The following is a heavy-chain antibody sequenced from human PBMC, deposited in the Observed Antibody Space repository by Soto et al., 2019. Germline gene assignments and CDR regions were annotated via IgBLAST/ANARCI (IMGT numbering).Heavy chain of an antibody. D-gene: IGHD1-26*01. V-gene: IGHV1-18*01. CDR3: ARSDSGIYRA. CDR2: ISTNKKET. J-gene: IGHJ5*02. CDR1: GYTFTNYG. Sequence: QVQLVQSGAEVKKPGASVKVSCKASGYTFTNYGITWVRQAPGQGLEWMGWISTNKKETEYAQKHQGRVTMTTDTSTSTAYMELRSLGSDDTAVYYCARSDSGIYRAWCQGTLVIVSS.